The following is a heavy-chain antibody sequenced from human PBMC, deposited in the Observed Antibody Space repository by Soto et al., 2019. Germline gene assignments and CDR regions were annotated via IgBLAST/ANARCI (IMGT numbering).Heavy chain of an antibody. V-gene: IGHV1-69*01. CDR2: IIPIFDTA. CDR3: ARNGTLTGYSYGMDV. Sequence: QVQLVQSGAEVKKPGSSVKVSCKASGSTFSSYTINWVRQAHGQGLEWMGGIIPIFDTANYAQKFQGRVTITADESTSTSYMEVSSLRSEDTAVYYCARNGTLTGYSYGMDVWGQGTTVTVSS. D-gene: IGHD1-1*01. CDR1: GSTFSSYT. J-gene: IGHJ6*02.